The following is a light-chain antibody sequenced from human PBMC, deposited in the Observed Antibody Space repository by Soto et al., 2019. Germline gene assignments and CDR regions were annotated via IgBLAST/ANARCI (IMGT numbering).Light chain of an antibody. CDR1: SSDVGAYKY. J-gene: IGLJ3*02. CDR2: EVS. Sequence: QSALTQPPSASGSPGQSVTISCTGTSSDVGAYKYVSWYQQYPGKAPTLMIYEVSKRPSGVPDRFSGSKSGNTASLTVSGLQAEDEAEYYCTSYVGSNIWVFGGGTKLTVL. V-gene: IGLV2-8*01. CDR3: TSYVGSNIWV.